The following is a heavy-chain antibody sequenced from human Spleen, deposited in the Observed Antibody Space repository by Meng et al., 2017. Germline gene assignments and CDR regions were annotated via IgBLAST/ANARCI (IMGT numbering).Heavy chain of an antibody. Sequence: ASVKVSCKASGYTFTDYYLHWVRQAPAQGLEWMGWINPNTGATNYAQKFQGRVTMTRDTSINTAYIELSSLKSDDTAIYYCARDLVTVTRGVGAPRYWGQGTVVTVSS. CDR2: INPNTGAT. V-gene: IGHV1-2*02. J-gene: IGHJ4*02. CDR3: ARDLVTVTRGVGAPRY. D-gene: IGHD1-26*01. CDR1: GYTFTDYY.